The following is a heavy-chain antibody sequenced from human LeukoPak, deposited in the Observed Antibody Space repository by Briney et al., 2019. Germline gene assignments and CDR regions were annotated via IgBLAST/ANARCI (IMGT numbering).Heavy chain of an antibody. CDR1: GGSFSGYY. V-gene: IGHV4-34*01. CDR3: ARLPMITFGGVIATSFDY. Sequence: SETLSLTCAVYGGSFSGYYWSWIRQPPGKGLVWIGEINHSGSTNYNPSLKSRVTISVDTSKNQFSLKLSSVTAADTAVYYCARLPMITFGGVIATSFDYWGQGTLVTVSS. CDR2: INHSGST. J-gene: IGHJ4*02. D-gene: IGHD3-16*02.